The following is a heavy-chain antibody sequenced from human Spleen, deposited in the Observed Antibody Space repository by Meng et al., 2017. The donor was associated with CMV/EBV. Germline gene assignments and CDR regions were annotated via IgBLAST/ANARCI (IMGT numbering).Heavy chain of an antibody. J-gene: IGHJ5*02. Sequence: ASVKVSCKASGYTFTGYYIHWVRQAPGQGLEWMGWINPNSGATNYAQKFQGRVTMTRDTSISTAYMEVTSLRSDDTAVDYCARDSGGWFNNWFDPWGQGTLVTVSS. CDR2: INPNSGAT. CDR3: ARDSGGWFNNWFDP. D-gene: IGHD6-19*01. V-gene: IGHV1-2*02. CDR1: GYTFTGYY.